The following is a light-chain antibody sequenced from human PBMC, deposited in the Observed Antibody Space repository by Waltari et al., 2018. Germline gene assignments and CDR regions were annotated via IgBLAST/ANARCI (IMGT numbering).Light chain of an antibody. Sequence: EIMLTQSPGTLSLSPGERATLSCRASQSISRYLAWYQHKPGQPPRLLIYDASSRATGIPDRFSGSGSGTDFSLTISRLEPEDFAVYYCQKYGSLPETFGQGTKVEIK. J-gene: IGKJ1*01. V-gene: IGKV3-20*01. CDR1: QSISRY. CDR2: DAS. CDR3: QKYGSLPET.